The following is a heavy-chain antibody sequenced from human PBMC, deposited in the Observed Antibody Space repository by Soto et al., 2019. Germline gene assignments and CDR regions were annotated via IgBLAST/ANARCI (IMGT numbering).Heavy chain of an antibody. CDR3: ARHQAPGYFPFHP. J-gene: IGHJ5*02. Sequence: AETLSLTCSVSGGSVTRINYYWSWIRQPPGKGLEWIGYIYNSGSTIYNHALKSRVDISLDTSKNHFSLRLTSVTAADTAVYYCARHQAPGYFPFHPWGHGTLVTVS. CDR2: IYNSGST. D-gene: IGHD2-15*01. V-gene: IGHV4-61*03. CDR1: GGSVTRINYY.